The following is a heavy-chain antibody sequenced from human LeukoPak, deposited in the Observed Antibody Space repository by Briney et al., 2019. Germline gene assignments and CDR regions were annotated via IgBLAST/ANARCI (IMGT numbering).Heavy chain of an antibody. V-gene: IGHV1-8*01. CDR3: ARRPPFRLTMVRAYDY. CDR1: GYTFTSYD. J-gene: IGHJ4*02. CDR2: MNPNSGNT. Sequence: ASVKVSCKASGYTFTSYDINWVRQATGQGLEWMGWMNPNSGNTGYAQKFQGRVTMTRNISISTAYMELSSLRSEDTAVYYCARRPPFRLTMVRAYDYWGQGTLVTVSS. D-gene: IGHD3-10*01.